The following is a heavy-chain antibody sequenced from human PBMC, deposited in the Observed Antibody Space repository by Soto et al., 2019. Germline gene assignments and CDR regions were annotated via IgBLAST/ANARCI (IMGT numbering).Heavy chain of an antibody. J-gene: IGHJ4*02. CDR1: GGSISSSSYD. CDR2: IYYSGST. V-gene: IGHV4-39*01. CDR3: ARVVVINYFDY. D-gene: IGHD2-21*01. Sequence: QLQLQESGPGLVKPSETLSLTCTVSGGSISSSSYDWGWIRQPPGKGLEWIGSIYYSGSTYYNPSLKSRGPISVDTSKNQFSLKLSSVTAADTAVYYCARVVVINYFDYGGQGTLVTVSS.